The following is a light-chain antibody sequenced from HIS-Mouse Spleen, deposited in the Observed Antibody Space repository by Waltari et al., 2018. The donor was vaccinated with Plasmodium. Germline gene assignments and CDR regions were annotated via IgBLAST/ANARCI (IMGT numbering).Light chain of an antibody. CDR1: QSVRSN. CDR3: QQYNNWSFT. CDR2: GAS. J-gene: IGKJ3*01. Sequence: EIVMTQSPAPLSVSPGERATLSCRASQSVRSNLAWYQQKPGQAPRLLIYGASTRATGIPARFSGSGSETEFTLTISSLQSEDFAVYYCQQYNNWSFTFGPGTKVDIK. V-gene: IGKV3-15*01.